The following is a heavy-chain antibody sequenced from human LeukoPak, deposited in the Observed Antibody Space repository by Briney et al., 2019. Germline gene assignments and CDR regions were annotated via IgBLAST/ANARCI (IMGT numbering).Heavy chain of an antibody. Sequence: GGSLRLSCAASGFTFSSYAMHWVRQVPGKGLEWVAVISYDGSNKYYADSVKGRFTISRDNSKNTLYLQMNSLRAEDTAVYYCARDSRGYSYGSDFDYWGQGTLVTVSS. J-gene: IGHJ4*02. CDR2: ISYDGSNK. V-gene: IGHV3-30*04. D-gene: IGHD5-18*01. CDR3: ARDSRGYSYGSDFDY. CDR1: GFTFSSYA.